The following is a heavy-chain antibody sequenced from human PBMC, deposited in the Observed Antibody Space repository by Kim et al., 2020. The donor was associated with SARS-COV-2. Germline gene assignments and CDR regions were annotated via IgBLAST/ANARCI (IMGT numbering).Heavy chain of an antibody. J-gene: IGHJ4*02. D-gene: IGHD3-10*01. V-gene: IGHV3-23*01. CDR3: AKEGYYGSGSYYDY. Sequence: ADSVKGRFTISRDNSKNTLYLQMNSLRAEDTAVYYCAKEGYYGSGSYYDYWGQGTLVTVSS.